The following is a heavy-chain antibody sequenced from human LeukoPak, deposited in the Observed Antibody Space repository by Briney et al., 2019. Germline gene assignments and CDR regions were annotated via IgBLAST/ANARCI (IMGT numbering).Heavy chain of an antibody. CDR3: ARDVFATEGGWFDP. J-gene: IGHJ5*02. Sequence: ASLKVSCKASGYTFTSYGISWVRQAPGQGLEWMGWISAYNGNTNYAQKLQGRVTMTTDTSTSTAYMELRSLRSDDTAVYYSARDVFATEGGWFDPWGQGTLVTVSS. CDR2: ISAYNGNT. D-gene: IGHD3-3*02. V-gene: IGHV1-18*01. CDR1: GYTFTSYG.